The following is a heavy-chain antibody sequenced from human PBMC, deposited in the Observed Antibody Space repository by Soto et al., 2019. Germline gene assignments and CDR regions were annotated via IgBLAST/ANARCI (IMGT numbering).Heavy chain of an antibody. Sequence: SETLSLTCTVSGGSISSGGYYWSWIRQHPGKGLEWIGYIYYSGSTYYNPSLKSRVTISVDTSKNQFSLKLSSVTAADTAVYYCARDQEFMTTVLGRYYYYGMDVWGQGTTVTVSS. CDR1: GGSISSGGYY. J-gene: IGHJ6*02. CDR2: IYYSGST. V-gene: IGHV4-31*03. D-gene: IGHD4-4*01. CDR3: ARDQEFMTTVLGRYYYYGMDV.